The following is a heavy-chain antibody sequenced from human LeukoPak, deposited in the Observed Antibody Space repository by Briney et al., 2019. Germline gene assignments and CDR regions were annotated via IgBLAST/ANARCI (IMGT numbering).Heavy chain of an antibody. D-gene: IGHD2-2*01. Sequence: GASVKVSCKASGYTFTSYAMHWVRQAPGQRLEWMGWINAGNGNTKYSQKFQGRVTITRDTSASTAYVELSSLRSEDTAVYYCARDHRSSTSCYVDYWGQGTLVTVSS. J-gene: IGHJ4*02. CDR3: ARDHRSSTSCYVDY. V-gene: IGHV1-3*01. CDR1: GYTFTSYA. CDR2: INAGNGNT.